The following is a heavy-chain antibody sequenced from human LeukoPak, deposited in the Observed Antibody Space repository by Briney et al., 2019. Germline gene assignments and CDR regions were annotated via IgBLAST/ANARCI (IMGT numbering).Heavy chain of an antibody. Sequence: GGSLRLSCADSGFTFSDYYMRWIRQAPGKGLEWVSYISSSGSTIYYADSVKGRFTISRDNAKNSLYLQMNSLRAEDTAVYYCARDSRFWSGYYYYYYYMDVWGKGTTVTVSS. CDR1: GFTFSDYY. J-gene: IGHJ6*03. CDR2: ISSSGSTI. D-gene: IGHD3-3*01. CDR3: ARDSRFWSGYYYYYYYMDV. V-gene: IGHV3-11*04.